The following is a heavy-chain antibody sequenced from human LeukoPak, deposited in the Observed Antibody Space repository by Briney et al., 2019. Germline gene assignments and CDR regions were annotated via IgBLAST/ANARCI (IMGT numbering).Heavy chain of an antibody. D-gene: IGHD3-22*01. V-gene: IGHV4-59*08. CDR2: FYYSGIT. CDR3: ARHEGVSGYYPLDY. Sequence: SETLSLTCTVSGGSISSNYWTWMRHPPGKGLEWTGYFYYSGITTYNPSLKSRVTISVDTSKNQFSLKLSSVTAADTAIYYCARHEGVSGYYPLDYWGRGTLVAVSS. CDR1: GGSISSNY. J-gene: IGHJ4*02.